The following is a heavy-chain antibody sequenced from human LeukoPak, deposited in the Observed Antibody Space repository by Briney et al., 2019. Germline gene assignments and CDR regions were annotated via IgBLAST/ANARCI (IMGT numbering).Heavy chain of an antibody. CDR1: GFTFSSYA. Sequence: PGGSLRLSCAASGFTFSSYAMSWVRQAPGKGLEWVSAISGSGGSTYYADSVKGRLTISRDNSKNTLYLQMNSLRAEDTAVYYCAKEGGYGELSSYFDYWGQGTLVTVSS. CDR2: ISGSGGST. V-gene: IGHV3-23*01. D-gene: IGHD3-16*02. J-gene: IGHJ4*02. CDR3: AKEGGYGELSSYFDY.